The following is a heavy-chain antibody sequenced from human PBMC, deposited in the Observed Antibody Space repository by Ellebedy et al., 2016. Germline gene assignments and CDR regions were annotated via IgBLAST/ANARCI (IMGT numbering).Heavy chain of an antibody. CDR3: AKVGLRDTTS. CDR1: GFTFSDYV. CDR2: ITGSGGSA. Sequence: GGSLRLSXAASGFTFSDYVMSWVRQAPGKGLDWVAAITGSGGSAYYADSVKGRLTIPRDNSHSTVYLQMSSLRAEDTAVYYCAKVGLRDTTSWGQGTLVTVSS. V-gene: IGHV3-23*01. D-gene: IGHD3-10*01. J-gene: IGHJ4*02.